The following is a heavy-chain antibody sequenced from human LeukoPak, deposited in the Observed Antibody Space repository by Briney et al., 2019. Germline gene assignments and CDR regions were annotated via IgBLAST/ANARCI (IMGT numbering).Heavy chain of an antibody. CDR2: INPSGGST. J-gene: IGHJ4*02. V-gene: IGHV1-46*01. CDR1: GYTFTSYY. Sequence: GASVKVSCKASGYTFTSYYTHRVRQAPGQGLEWMGIINPSGGSTSYAQKFQGRVTMTRDTSTSTVYMELSSLRSEDTAVYYCARVGYDILTGSLFDYWGQGTLVTVSS. CDR3: ARVGYDILTGSLFDY. D-gene: IGHD3-9*01.